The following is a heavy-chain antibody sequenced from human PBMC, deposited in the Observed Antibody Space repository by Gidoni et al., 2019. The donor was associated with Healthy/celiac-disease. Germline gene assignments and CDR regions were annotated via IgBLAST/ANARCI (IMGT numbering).Heavy chain of an antibody. CDR3: ARVTYYDYFWGSYRRVNAFDI. V-gene: IGHV4-39*01. J-gene: IGHJ3*02. CDR1: GGSISSSSYY. CDR2: IYYSGST. Sequence: QLQLQESGPGLVKPSETLSLTCTVSGGSISSSSYYWGWIRQPPGKGLEWIGSIYYSGSTYYNPSLKSRVTISVDTSKNQFSLKLSSVTAADTAVYYCARVTYYDYFWGSYRRVNAFDIWGQGTMVTVSS. D-gene: IGHD3-16*02.